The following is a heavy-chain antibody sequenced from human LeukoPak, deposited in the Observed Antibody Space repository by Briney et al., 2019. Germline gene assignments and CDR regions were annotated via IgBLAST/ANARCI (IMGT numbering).Heavy chain of an antibody. J-gene: IGHJ6*02. D-gene: IGHD2-2*01. V-gene: IGHV4-31*03. CDR3: ARVIVVVPIGVYHYYAMDV. Sequence: PSETLSLTCTVSGDSISTGGYYWAWIRQHRERGLXWXXYXXXSGSTHYNPSLQSRVTISVDTSKNQFSLNLNSVTAADTAVYYCARVIVVVPIGVYHYYAMDVWGQGTTVTVSS. CDR2: XXXSGST. CDR1: GDSISTGGYY.